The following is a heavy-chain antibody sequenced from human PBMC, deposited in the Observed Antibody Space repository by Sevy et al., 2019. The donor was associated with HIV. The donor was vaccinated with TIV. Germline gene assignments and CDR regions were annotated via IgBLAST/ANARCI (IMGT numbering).Heavy chain of an antibody. J-gene: IGHJ1*01. Sequence: GGSLRLSCAASGFTFSSYAMSWVRQAPGKGLEWVSAISGSGGSTYYADSVKGRFTISRDNSKNTLYLQMNSLRAEDTAVYYCAKVGLAYCGGGCYSKARGYFQHWGQGTLVTVSS. D-gene: IGHD2-21*02. V-gene: IGHV3-23*01. CDR2: ISGSGGST. CDR3: AKVGLAYCGGGCYSKARGYFQH. CDR1: GFTFSSYA.